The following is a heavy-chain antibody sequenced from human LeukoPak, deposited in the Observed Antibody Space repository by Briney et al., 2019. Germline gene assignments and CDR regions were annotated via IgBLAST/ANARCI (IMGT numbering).Heavy chain of an antibody. V-gene: IGHV4-61*01. D-gene: IGHD5-24*01. J-gene: IGHJ4*02. CDR1: GGSVNSGSYY. CDR3: AREDGYSQADY. Sequence: PSETLSLTCTVSGGSVNSGSYYWSWIRQPPGKGPEWIGYIYYTGSTYYNSSLKSRVTISLDTSKNQFSLILSSVTAADTAVYYCAREDGYSQADYWGQGTLVTVSS. CDR2: IYYTGST.